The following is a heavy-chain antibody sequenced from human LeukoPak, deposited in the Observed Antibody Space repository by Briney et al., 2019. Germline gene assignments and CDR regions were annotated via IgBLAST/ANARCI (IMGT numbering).Heavy chain of an antibody. V-gene: IGHV4-59*08. Sequence: SETLSLTCTVSGGSISSNYWSWIRQPPGKGLEWTGYMHYSGSSNYNPSLKSRVTISVDTSKNQFSLKLNSVTAADTAVYYCARLKVDMAREPYYFDYWGQGTLVTVSS. CDR3: ARLKVDMAREPYYFDY. D-gene: IGHD3-10*01. CDR1: GGSISSNY. CDR2: MHYSGSS. J-gene: IGHJ4*02.